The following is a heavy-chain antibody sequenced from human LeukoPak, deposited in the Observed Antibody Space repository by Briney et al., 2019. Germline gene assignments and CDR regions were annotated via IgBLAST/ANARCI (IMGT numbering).Heavy chain of an antibody. Sequence: SETLSLTCTVSGYSISSHYYWAWIRQPPGKGLEWIATIYHSGSTYYNPSFKSRVTISVDTSKNHFFLRLSSVTAADTAVYYCARQIVGPTYFDYWGQGTLVTVSS. CDR2: IYHSGST. V-gene: IGHV4-38-2*02. D-gene: IGHD1-26*01. CDR1: GYSISSHYY. CDR3: ARQIVGPTYFDY. J-gene: IGHJ4*02.